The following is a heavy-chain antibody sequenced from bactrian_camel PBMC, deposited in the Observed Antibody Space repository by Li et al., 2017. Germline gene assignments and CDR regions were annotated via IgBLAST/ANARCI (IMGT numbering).Heavy chain of an antibody. CDR1: GYAFGSYC. D-gene: IGHD2*01. Sequence: HVQLVESGGGTVQAGGSLRLSCAASGYAFGSYCMGWFRQAPGQKREGVASIESDGTAKYAASVKGRFTISHDKSKNTAYLLMNDLKPEDTAMYYCAANSGRYGGSCESHIGMDYWGKGTQVTVS. V-gene: IGHV3S56*01. J-gene: IGHJ7*01. CDR2: IESDGTA.